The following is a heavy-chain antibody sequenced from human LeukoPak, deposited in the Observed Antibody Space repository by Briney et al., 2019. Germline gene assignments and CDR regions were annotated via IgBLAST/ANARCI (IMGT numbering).Heavy chain of an antibody. V-gene: IGHV1-46*01. CDR2: INPSGGST. D-gene: IGHD5-12*01. J-gene: IGHJ4*02. Sequence: ASVKVSCKASGYTFTSYYMHWVRQAPGQGLEWMGIINPSGGSTSYAQKFQGRVTMTRDTPTSTVHMELSSLRSEDTAVYYCARVSSGYEGSDYWGQGTLVTVSS. CDR1: GYTFTSYY. CDR3: ARVSSGYEGSDY.